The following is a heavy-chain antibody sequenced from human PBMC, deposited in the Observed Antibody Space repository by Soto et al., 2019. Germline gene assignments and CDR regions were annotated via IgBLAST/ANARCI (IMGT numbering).Heavy chain of an antibody. Sequence: QVQLVQSGAEVKKPGSSVKVSCKASGGTFSSHAISWVRQAPGQGLEWMGGIIPIFGTANYAQKFQGRVTMTADESTTTAYMELSSLRSEDTAVYYCARGGYDFWSGYYDYWGQGTLVTVSS. J-gene: IGHJ4*02. CDR3: ARGGYDFWSGYYDY. CDR2: IIPIFGTA. V-gene: IGHV1-69*01. CDR1: GGTFSSHA. D-gene: IGHD3-3*01.